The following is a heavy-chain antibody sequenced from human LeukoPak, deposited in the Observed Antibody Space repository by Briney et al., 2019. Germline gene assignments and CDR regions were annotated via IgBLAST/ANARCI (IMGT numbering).Heavy chain of an antibody. J-gene: IGHJ4*02. V-gene: IGHV1-18*01. CDR2: ISAYNGNT. CDR3: ARDASSKPLDY. Sequence: ASVKVSCKASGYTFTSYGISWVRQAPGQGLEWMGWISAYNGNTNYAQKLQGRVTITTDTSTSTAYMDLRSLRSDDTAVYYCARDASSKPLDYWGQGTLVTVSS. CDR1: GYTFTSYG.